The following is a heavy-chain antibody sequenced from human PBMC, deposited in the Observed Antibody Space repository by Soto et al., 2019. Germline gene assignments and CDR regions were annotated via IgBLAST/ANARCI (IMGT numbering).Heavy chain of an antibody. CDR1: GYSSSSGYY. CDR3: AREGDDVLRFLEWLSDGGRYFDY. V-gene: IGHV4-38-2*02. J-gene: IGHJ4*02. Sequence: PSETLSLTCAVSGYSSSSGYYWGWIRQPPGKGLEWIGTIYLSGTTYYNPSLKSRVTISVDTSKNQFSLKLSSVTAADTAVYYCAREGDDVLRFLEWLSDGGRYFDYWGQGTLVTVSS. D-gene: IGHD3-3*01. CDR2: IYLSGTT.